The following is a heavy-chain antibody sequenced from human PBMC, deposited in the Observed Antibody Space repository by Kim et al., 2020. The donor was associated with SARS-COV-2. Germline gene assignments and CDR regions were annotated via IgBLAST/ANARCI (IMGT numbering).Heavy chain of an antibody. CDR2: IGSSSSYI. J-gene: IGHJ6*02. CDR3: ARLMSATIFGVVIPSHYYYGMDV. V-gene: IGHV3-21*01. CDR1: GFTFSSYS. Sequence: GGSLRLSCAASGFTFSSYSMNWVRQAPGKGLEWVSSIGSSSSYIYYADSVKGRFTISRDNAKNSLYLQMNSLRAEDTAVYYCARLMSATIFGVVIPSHYYYGMDVWGQGTTVTVSS. D-gene: IGHD3-3*01.